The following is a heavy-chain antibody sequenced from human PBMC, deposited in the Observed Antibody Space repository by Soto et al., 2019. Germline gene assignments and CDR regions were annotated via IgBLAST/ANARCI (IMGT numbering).Heavy chain of an antibody. CDR1: GYTFTGYY. Sequence: VASVKVSCKASGYTFTGYYMHWVRQAPGQGLEWMGWINPNSGGTNYAQKFQGWVTMTRDTSISTAYMELSRLRSDDTAVYCCARTSPSIAARSYYYYGMDVWGQGTTVTVSS. J-gene: IGHJ6*02. CDR3: ARTSPSIAARSYYYYGMDV. V-gene: IGHV1-2*04. D-gene: IGHD6-6*01. CDR2: INPNSGGT.